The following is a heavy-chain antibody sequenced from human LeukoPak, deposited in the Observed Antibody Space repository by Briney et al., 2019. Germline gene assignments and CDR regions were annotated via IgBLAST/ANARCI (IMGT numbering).Heavy chain of an antibody. CDR2: THYSGST. V-gene: IGHV4-59*08. Sequence: PSETLSLTCNVSGGSISSYYWSWIRQPPGKGLEWIGHTHYSGSTNFNPSLKSRVTISVDTSKNQFSLKLSSVAAADTAVYYCARILLWAFDIWGQGTMVTVSS. J-gene: IGHJ3*02. D-gene: IGHD2-15*01. CDR3: ARILLWAFDI. CDR1: GGSISSYY.